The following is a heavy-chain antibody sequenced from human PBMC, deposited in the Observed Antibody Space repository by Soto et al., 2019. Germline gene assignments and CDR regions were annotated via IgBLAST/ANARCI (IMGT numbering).Heavy chain of an antibody. CDR3: ARDITPGPTFAFDI. V-gene: IGHV3-9*01. D-gene: IGHD3-16*01. J-gene: IGHJ3*02. Sequence: EVQLVESGGGLVQPGRSLRLSCAASGFTFDDYGMYWVRQAPGKGLEWVSGISWNRGSIDYADSVKGRFTISSDNAKNSLYLQMNSLRAEDTALYYCARDITPGPTFAFDIWGLGTMVTVSS. CDR2: ISWNRGSI. CDR1: GFTFDDYG.